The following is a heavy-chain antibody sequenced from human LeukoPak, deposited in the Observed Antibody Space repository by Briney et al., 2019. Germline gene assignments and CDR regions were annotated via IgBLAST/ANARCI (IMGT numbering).Heavy chain of an antibody. CDR3: ARDYVSVNYYDTSGYFDY. V-gene: IGHV1-69*04. CDR2: IIPILGVA. Sequence: SVKVSCKAPGGTFSSYAINWVRQAPGQGLEWMGRIIPILGVANYAQKFLGRVTITADKSTSTAYMELSSLRSEDTAVYYCARDYVSVNYYDTSGYFDYWGQGTLVTVSS. J-gene: IGHJ4*02. D-gene: IGHD3-22*01. CDR1: GGTFSSYA.